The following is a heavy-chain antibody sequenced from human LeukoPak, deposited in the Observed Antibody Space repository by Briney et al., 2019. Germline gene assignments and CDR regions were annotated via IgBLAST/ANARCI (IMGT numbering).Heavy chain of an antibody. V-gene: IGHV3-30*03. J-gene: IGHJ4*02. D-gene: IGHD3-22*01. CDR2: ISYDGSNK. CDR3: ARESADYYYDSSGYFDY. Sequence: GGSLRLSCAASGFTFSSYSMNWVRQAPGKGLEWVAVISYDGSNKYYADSVKGRFTISRDNSKNTLYLQMNSLRAEDTAVYYCARESADYYYDSSGYFDYWGQGTLVTVSS. CDR1: GFTFSSYS.